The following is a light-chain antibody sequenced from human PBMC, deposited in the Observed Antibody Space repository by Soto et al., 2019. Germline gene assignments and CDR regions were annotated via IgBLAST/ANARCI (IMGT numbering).Light chain of an antibody. J-gene: IGKJ3*01. CDR3: MQALQTPV. V-gene: IGKV2-28*01. CDR1: QSLLHSNGYNY. CDR2: LGS. Sequence: DIVMTQSPLSLPVTPGEPASISCRSSQSLLHSNGYNYLDWYLQKPGQSPQLLIYLGSNRASGVPDRLSGSGSGTDFTLKISRVEAEDVGVYYCMQALQTPVFGPGTKVDIK.